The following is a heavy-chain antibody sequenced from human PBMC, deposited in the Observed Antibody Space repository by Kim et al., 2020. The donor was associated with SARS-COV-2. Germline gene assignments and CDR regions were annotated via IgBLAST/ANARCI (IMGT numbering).Heavy chain of an antibody. CDR3: ASGGTNGVNWFDP. V-gene: IGHV1-2*02. D-gene: IGHD1-1*01. Sequence: EQKFQGRVTMTRDTSISTAYMELSRLRSDDTAVYYCASGGTNGVNWFDPWGQGTLVTVSS. J-gene: IGHJ5*02.